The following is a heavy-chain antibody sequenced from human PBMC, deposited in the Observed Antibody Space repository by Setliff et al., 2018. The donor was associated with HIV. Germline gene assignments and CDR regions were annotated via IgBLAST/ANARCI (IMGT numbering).Heavy chain of an antibody. J-gene: IGHJ4*02. Sequence: SVKVSCKAPGGTDGSYAFSWVRQAPGQGLEWVGRVLPLFGTVSYAQKFQGRVTITADKATSTVYMEVSSLRSEDTAVYYCARGPERYSSDSNGYYYDYWGQGTLVTVS. CDR1: GGTDGSYA. D-gene: IGHD3-22*01. V-gene: IGHV1-69*06. CDR2: VLPLFGTV. CDR3: ARGPERYSSDSNGYYYDY.